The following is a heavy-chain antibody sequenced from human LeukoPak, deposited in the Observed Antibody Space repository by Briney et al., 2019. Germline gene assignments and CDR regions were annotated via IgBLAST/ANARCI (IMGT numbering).Heavy chain of an antibody. Sequence: PGGTLCLSCAASGFTISSYAMSWVRQAPGQGLEWVSAISGSGGSTYYADSVKGRFTISRDNSKNKLYLQMNSLRAEDTAVYYCAKVGVVYSYYYYYMDVWGKGTTVTVSS. J-gene: IGHJ6*03. V-gene: IGHV3-23*01. D-gene: IGHD3-3*01. CDR1: GFTISSYA. CDR3: AKVGVVYSYYYYYMDV. CDR2: ISGSGGST.